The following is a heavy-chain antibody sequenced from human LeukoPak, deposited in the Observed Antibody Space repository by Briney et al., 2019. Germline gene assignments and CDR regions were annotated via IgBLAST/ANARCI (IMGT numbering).Heavy chain of an antibody. CDR1: GGSVSTNTCY. CDR3: ARFWGVKAYFDY. J-gene: IGHJ4*02. Sequence: PSETLCLTCTVSGGSVSTNTCYCVWIRQPPGKGLEWVGSILFSGNTYYNPSLMRRVTISVDTSKNQFSLKLSSVAAADTAVYYCARFWGVKAYFDYWGQGTLVTVSS. V-gene: IGHV4-39*01. D-gene: IGHD7-27*01. CDR2: ILFSGNT.